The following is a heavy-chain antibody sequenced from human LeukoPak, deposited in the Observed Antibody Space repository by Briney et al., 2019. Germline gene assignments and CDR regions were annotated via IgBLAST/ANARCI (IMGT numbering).Heavy chain of an antibody. V-gene: IGHV1-69*13. Sequence: SVKVSCKASGGTFISYAISWVRQAPGQGREWMGGIIPIFGTANYAQKFQGRGKITGDESTSTAYMELSSLRSEDTAVYYCARQLYYYGSGSYYYFDYWGQGTLVTVSS. J-gene: IGHJ4*02. D-gene: IGHD3-10*01. CDR3: ARQLYYYGSGSYYYFDY. CDR1: GGTFISYA. CDR2: IIPIFGTA.